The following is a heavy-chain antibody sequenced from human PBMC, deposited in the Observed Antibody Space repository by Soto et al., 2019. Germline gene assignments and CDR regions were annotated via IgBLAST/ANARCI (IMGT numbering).Heavy chain of an antibody. V-gene: IGHV1-24*01. CDR3: ATDMGTYYYGSGSYRY. Sequence: ASVKVSCKVSGYTLTELSMHWVRQAPGKGLEWMGGFDPEDGETIYAQKFQGRVTMTEDTSTDTAYMELSSLRSEDTAVYYCATDMGTYYYGSGSYRYWGQGTLVTAPQ. CDR2: FDPEDGET. D-gene: IGHD3-10*01. J-gene: IGHJ4*02. CDR1: GYTLTELS.